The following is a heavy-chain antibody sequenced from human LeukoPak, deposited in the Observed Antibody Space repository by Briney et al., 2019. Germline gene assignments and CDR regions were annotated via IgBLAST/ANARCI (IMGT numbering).Heavy chain of an antibody. D-gene: IGHD6-19*01. Sequence: GGSLRLSCAASGFTFSSYAMSWVRQAPGKGLEWVSSISSSSSYIYYADPVKGRFTISRDNAKNSLYLQMNSLRAEDTAVYYCARGAAVAGGYYYFDYWGQGTLVTVSS. V-gene: IGHV3-21*01. CDR2: ISSSSSYI. CDR1: GFTFSSYA. J-gene: IGHJ4*02. CDR3: ARGAAVAGGYYYFDY.